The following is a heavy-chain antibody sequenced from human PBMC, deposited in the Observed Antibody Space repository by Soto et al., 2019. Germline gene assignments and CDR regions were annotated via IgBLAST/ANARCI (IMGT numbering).Heavy chain of an antibody. D-gene: IGHD1-26*01. Sequence: GGSLRLSCAASGFTFSGYFMSWVRRPPGKGLEWVANIKQDGSEKYYVDSVRGRFTISRDNAKNSLSPQMNSLRAEDTAVYYCAKDVGGSYPGLAVDYWGQGTLVTVSS. J-gene: IGHJ4*02. V-gene: IGHV3-7*01. CDR2: IKQDGSEK. CDR1: GFTFSGYF. CDR3: AKDVGGSYPGLAVDY.